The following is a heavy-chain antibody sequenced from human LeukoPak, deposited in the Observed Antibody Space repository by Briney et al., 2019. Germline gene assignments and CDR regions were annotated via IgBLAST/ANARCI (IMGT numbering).Heavy chain of an antibody. J-gene: IGHJ4*02. CDR2: INWNGGST. V-gene: IGHV3-20*04. CDR1: GFTFSSYA. Sequence: GGSLRLSCAASGFTFSSYAMSWVRQAPGKGLEWVSGINWNGGSTGYADSVKGRFTISRDNAKNSLYLQMNSLRAEDTALYYCARETYYDADIDYWGQGTLVTVSS. CDR3: ARETYYDADIDY. D-gene: IGHD3-3*01.